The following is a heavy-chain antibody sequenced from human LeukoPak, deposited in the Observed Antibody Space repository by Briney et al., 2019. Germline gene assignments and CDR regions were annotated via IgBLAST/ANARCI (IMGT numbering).Heavy chain of an antibody. CDR2: IYYSGST. CDR1: GGSISSCY. V-gene: IGHV4-59*12. J-gene: IGHJ4*02. CDR3: ARSVVGATERFDY. Sequence: SETLSLTCTVSGGSISSCYWSWIRQPPGKGLEWIGYIYYSGSTNYNPSLKSRVTISVDTSKNQFSLKLSSVTAADTAVYYCARSVVGATERFDYWGQGTLVTVSS. D-gene: IGHD1-26*01.